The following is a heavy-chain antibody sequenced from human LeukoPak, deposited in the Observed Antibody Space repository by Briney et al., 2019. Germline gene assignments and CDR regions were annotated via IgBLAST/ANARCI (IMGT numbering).Heavy chain of an antibody. CDR1: GGTFSSYA. CDR3: GYDSSGWGNFDY. D-gene: IGHD3-22*01. J-gene: IGHJ4*02. V-gene: IGHV1-69*05. Sequence: SVKVSCKASGGTFSSYAISWVRQAPGQGLEWMGGFIPIFGTANYAQKFQGRVTITTDESTSTAYMELSSLRSEDTAVYYCGYDSSGWGNFDYWGQGTLVTVSS. CDR2: FIPIFGTA.